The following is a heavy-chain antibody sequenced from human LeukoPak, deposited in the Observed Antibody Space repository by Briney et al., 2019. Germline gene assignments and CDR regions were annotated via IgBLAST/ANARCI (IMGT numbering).Heavy chain of an antibody. Sequence: ASVKVSCKTSGYTFTVYHVHWVRQAPGQGLEWMGWFNGNSGGTKYAQKFQGRVTMTRDTSIGTDYMELTSLISDDTAVYYCARDPFDGNYYFDYWGKGTLVTVAS. CDR3: ARDPFDGNYYFDY. CDR2: FNGNSGGT. D-gene: IGHD1-1*01. CDR1: GYTFTVYH. V-gene: IGHV1-2*02. J-gene: IGHJ4*02.